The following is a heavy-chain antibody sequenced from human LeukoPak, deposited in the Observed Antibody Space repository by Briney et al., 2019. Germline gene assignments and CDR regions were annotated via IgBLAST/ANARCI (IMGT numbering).Heavy chain of an antibody. Sequence: PSETLSLTCTVSGGSISSSSYYWGWIRQPPGKGLEWIGSIYYSGSTYHNPSLKSRVTISVDTSKNQFSLKLSSVTAADTAVYYCAREFVNWNGGPFDYWGQGTLVTVSS. D-gene: IGHD1-20*01. J-gene: IGHJ4*02. CDR1: GGSISSSSYY. CDR3: AREFVNWNGGPFDY. CDR2: IYYSGST. V-gene: IGHV4-39*07.